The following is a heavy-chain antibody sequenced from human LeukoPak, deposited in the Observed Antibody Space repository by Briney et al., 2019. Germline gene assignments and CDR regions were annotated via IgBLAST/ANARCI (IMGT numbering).Heavy chain of an antibody. CDR3: AKSGSMVGAIGVDY. J-gene: IGHJ4*02. Sequence: GGSLRLSCAASGFTFSSYGMHWVRQAPGKGLEWVAFIRYDGSNKYYTDSVKGRFTISRDNSKNTLYLQMNSLRAEDTAVYYCAKSGSMVGAIGVDYWGQGTLVTVSS. V-gene: IGHV3-30*02. D-gene: IGHD1-26*01. CDR2: IRYDGSNK. CDR1: GFTFSSYG.